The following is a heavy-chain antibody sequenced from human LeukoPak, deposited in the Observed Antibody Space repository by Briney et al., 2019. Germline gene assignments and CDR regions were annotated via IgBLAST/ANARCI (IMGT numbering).Heavy chain of an antibody. J-gene: IGHJ5*02. V-gene: IGHV4-59*08. CDR3: ARQTVIIPTGMEGPWFDP. D-gene: IGHD2/OR15-2a*01. CDR1: GVSIKNHY. CDR2: IYYAGSS. Sequence: PSQTLSLTCTVSGVSIKNHYWSWIRQPPGKGLEWIANIYYAGSSNYNPSLKSRVSVSIDASKNHLSLQLTSVTAADTAIYYCARQTVIIPTGMEGPWFDPWGQGTLVAVSS.